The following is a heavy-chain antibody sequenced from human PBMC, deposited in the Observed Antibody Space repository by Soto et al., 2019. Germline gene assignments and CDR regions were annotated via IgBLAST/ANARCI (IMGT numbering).Heavy chain of an antibody. J-gene: IGHJ6*04. D-gene: IGHD6-6*01. CDR2: ISHYNGNP. CDR3: ARDPGIAARLVVDV. CDR1: WFTFTNYG. Sequence: APGKVSCQGSWFTFTNYGISWVGQGPGQGLEWMGWISHYNGNPNHAPQPQGRVTMTTDTSTSTAYMELRSLRSDDTAVYYCARDPGIAARLVVDVWGKGTTVTVSS. V-gene: IGHV1-18*01.